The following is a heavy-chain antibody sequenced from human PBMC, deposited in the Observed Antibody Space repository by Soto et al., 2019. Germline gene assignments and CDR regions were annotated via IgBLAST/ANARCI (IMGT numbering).Heavy chain of an antibody. CDR1: GGTFSSYT. CDR2: IIPILGIA. D-gene: IGHD4-4*01. V-gene: IGHV1-69*02. CDR3: AGRGGLDYSNYQVDY. Sequence: ASVKVSCKASGGTFSSYTISWVRQAPGQGLEWMGRIIPILGIANYAQKFQGRVTITADKSTSTAYMELSSLRSEDTAVYYCAGRGGLDYSNYQVDYWGQGTLVTVSS. J-gene: IGHJ4*02.